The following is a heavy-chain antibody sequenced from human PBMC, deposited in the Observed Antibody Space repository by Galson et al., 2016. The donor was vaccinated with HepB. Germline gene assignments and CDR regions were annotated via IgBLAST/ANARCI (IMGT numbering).Heavy chain of an antibody. J-gene: IGHJ2*01. D-gene: IGHD1-1*01. V-gene: IGHV4-59*12. Sequence: SETLSLTCTVSGGSISAYHWSWIRQPPGKGLEWIGYISYGGSTTYNPSLKRRVTISVDTSKNQLSLKLTSVTAADTAVYYCATGGTTYWYFDLWGRGTLVTVSS. CDR3: ATGGTTYWYFDL. CDR1: GGSISAYH. CDR2: ISYGGST.